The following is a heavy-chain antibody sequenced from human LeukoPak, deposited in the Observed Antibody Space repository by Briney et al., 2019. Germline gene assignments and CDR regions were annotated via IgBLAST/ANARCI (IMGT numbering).Heavy chain of an antibody. V-gene: IGHV1-18*01. CDR1: GYTFTDYN. Sequence: GASVKVSCKASGYTFTDYNFSWVRQAPGQGLEWMGWISTCNGNTKYAQNLQGRVTMTTDTSTSTAYMELRSLRSDDTAVYYCARDLDWVFDLWGRGTLVTVPS. CDR2: ISTCNGNT. CDR3: ARDLDWVFDL. D-gene: IGHD3-9*01. J-gene: IGHJ2*01.